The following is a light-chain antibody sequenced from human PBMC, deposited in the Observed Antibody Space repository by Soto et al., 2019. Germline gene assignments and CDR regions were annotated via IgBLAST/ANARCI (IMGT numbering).Light chain of an antibody. V-gene: IGLV2-14*01. Sequence: QSVLTQPASASGSPGQSITISCTGTSSGVGGYNYVSWYQQHPGKAPNLMIYEVSNRLSGVSNRFSGSKSGNTASLTISGLQTEDEADYCCASYTSSSSYVFGTGTKVTVL. J-gene: IGLJ1*01. CDR2: EVS. CDR3: ASYTSSSSYV. CDR1: SSGVGGYNY.